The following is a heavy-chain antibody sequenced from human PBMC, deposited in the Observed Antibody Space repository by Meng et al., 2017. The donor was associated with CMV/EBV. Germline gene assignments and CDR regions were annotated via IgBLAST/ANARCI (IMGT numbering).Heavy chain of an antibody. J-gene: IGHJ4*02. V-gene: IGHV4-61*02. D-gene: IGHD5-18*01. CDR2: IYTSGST. CDR3: ARDVVDTAMSDYFDY. CDR1: GGSISSGSYY. Sequence: QVQLQESGPGLVKPSQILSLTRTVSGGSISSGSYYWSWIRQPAGKGLEWIGRIYTSGSTNYNPSLKSRVTISVDTSKNQFSLKLSSVTAADTAVYYCARDVVDTAMSDYFDYWGQGTLVTVSS.